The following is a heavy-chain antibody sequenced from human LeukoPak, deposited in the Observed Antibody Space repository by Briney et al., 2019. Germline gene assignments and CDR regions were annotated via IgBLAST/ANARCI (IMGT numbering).Heavy chain of an antibody. J-gene: IGHJ4*02. CDR1: GFTFSTYW. CDR2: IKQDGSEK. CDR3: ARDGSSIAVAGNSDY. V-gene: IGHV3-7*01. D-gene: IGHD6-19*01. Sequence: PGGSLRLSCAASGFTFSTYWMSWVRQAPGKGLEWVANIKQDGSEKYYVDSVKGRFTISRDNAKNSLYLQMNSLRAEDTAVYYCARDGSSIAVAGNSDYWGQGTLVTVSS.